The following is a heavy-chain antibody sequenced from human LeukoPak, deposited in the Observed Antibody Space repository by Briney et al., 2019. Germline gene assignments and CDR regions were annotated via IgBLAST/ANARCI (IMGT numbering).Heavy chain of an antibody. CDR3: AKDGLYFDGSAHIYYFDA. Sequence: GGSLRLSCAAPGFTFIGYSMTWVRQAPGRGLEWVASITNNGDFTYYLDSVKGRFTISRDNSKNTLYLQMNNLRGEDTALYYCAKDGLYFDGSAHIYYFDAWGQGALVAVSS. CDR2: ITNNGDFT. D-gene: IGHD3-22*01. J-gene: IGHJ4*02. CDR1: GFTFIGYS. V-gene: IGHV3-23*01.